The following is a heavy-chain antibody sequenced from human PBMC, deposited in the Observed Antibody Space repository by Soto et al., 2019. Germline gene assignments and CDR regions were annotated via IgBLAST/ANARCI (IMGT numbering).Heavy chain of an antibody. Sequence: GGSLRLSCAASGFTFSSYWMHWVRQAPGKGLVWVSRINPDGSATNYADSVKGRFTISRDNAKNTLYLQMNSLRAEDTAVYYCARDAAAAVSWAEYFQHWGQGTLVTVSS. D-gene: IGHD6-13*01. CDR3: ARDAAAAVSWAEYFQH. CDR2: INPDGSAT. V-gene: IGHV3-74*01. CDR1: GFTFSSYW. J-gene: IGHJ1*01.